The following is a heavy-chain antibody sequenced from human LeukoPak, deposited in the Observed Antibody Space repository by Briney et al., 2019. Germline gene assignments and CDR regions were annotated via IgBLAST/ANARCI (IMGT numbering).Heavy chain of an antibody. V-gene: IGHV3-21*01. D-gene: IGHD3/OR15-3a*01. CDR3: AREYYGVIFSHYLDV. CDR2: ISSSSSYI. CDR1: GFTFSSYS. Sequence: GGSLRLSCAASGFTFSSYSMNWVRQAPGKGLEWVSSISSSSSYIYYADSVKGRFTISRDNAKNSLYLQMNSLRVEDTAVYYCAREYYGVIFSHYLDVWGKGTMVSVSS. J-gene: IGHJ6*04.